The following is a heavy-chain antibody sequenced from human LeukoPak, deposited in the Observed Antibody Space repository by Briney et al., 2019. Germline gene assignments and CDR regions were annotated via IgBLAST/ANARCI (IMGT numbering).Heavy chain of an antibody. CDR1: GYTFTGYY. Sequence: ASVKVSCKASGYTFTGYYMHWVRQAPGQGLEWLGRINPNSGVPNYAQKFQGRVTMTRDTAISTAYMQLSSLRSGDTAVCYCAREVGYSSSYYGRFDPWGQGTLVTVSS. V-gene: IGHV1-2*06. CDR2: INPNSGVP. CDR3: AREVGYSSSYYGRFDP. D-gene: IGHD6-13*01. J-gene: IGHJ5*02.